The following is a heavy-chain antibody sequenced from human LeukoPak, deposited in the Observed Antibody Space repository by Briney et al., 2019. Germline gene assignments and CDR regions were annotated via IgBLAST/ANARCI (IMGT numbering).Heavy chain of an antibody. V-gene: IGHV1-69*04. Sequence: GASVKVSCKASGGTFSSYAISWVRQAPGQGLEWMGRIIPILGIANYAQKFQGRVTITTDKSTSTAYMELSSLRSKDTAVYYCARGTEDYVWGSYDAFDIWGQGTMVTVSS. CDR3: ARGTEDYVWGSYDAFDI. D-gene: IGHD3-16*01. J-gene: IGHJ3*02. CDR2: IIPILGIA. CDR1: GGTFSSYA.